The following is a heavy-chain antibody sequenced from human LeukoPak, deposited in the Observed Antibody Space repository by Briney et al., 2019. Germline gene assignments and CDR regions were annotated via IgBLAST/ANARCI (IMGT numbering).Heavy chain of an antibody. J-gene: IGHJ6*02. CDR2: ISNNGGST. CDR1: GFTFSGYA. Sequence: GESLKISCAASGFTFSGYAMHWVRQAPGKGLEYVSGISNNGGSTFYANSVKGRFTISRDNSKNTLYLQMGSLRADDMAVYYCARPIYGSADYSGMDVWGQGTTVTVSS. D-gene: IGHD3-10*01. CDR3: ARPIYGSADYSGMDV. V-gene: IGHV3-64*01.